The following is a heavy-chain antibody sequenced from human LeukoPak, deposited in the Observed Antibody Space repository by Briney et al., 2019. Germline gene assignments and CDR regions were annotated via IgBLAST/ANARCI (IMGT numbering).Heavy chain of an antibody. Sequence: PGGSLRLSCAGPGFTFSSYNMNWVRQAPGKGLEWVSSISSRSSYIYYADSLKGRFTISRDNAKNSLFLQMNSLRVEDTAVYYCARDRGYDSSGYNDYWGQGTLVTVSS. J-gene: IGHJ4*02. D-gene: IGHD3-22*01. V-gene: IGHV3-21*01. CDR1: GFTFSSYN. CDR3: ARDRGYDSSGYNDY. CDR2: ISSRSSYI.